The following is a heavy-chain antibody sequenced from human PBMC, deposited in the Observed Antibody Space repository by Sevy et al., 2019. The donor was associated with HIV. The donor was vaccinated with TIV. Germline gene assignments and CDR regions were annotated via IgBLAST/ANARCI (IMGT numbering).Heavy chain of an antibody. D-gene: IGHD2-8*02. CDR2: IKSKTDGGTA. CDR3: STDPIIVLLVTDGMDV. CDR1: GFTFSNAW. Sequence: GGSLRLSCAASGFTFSNAWMSWVRQAPGKGLEWVGRIKSKTDGGTADYVAPGKGRFTISRDDSKNTLFLQMNSLKTEAPAVYYCSTDPIIVLLVTDGMDVWGQGTTVTVSS. J-gene: IGHJ6*02. V-gene: IGHV3-15*01.